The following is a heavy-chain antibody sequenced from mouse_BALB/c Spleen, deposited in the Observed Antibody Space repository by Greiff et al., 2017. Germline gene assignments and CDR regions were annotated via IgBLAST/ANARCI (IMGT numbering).Heavy chain of an antibody. CDR2: INPSNGRT. Sequence: VQLQQPGAELVKPGASVKLSCKASGYTFTSYWMHWVKQRPGQGLEWIGEINPSNGRTNYNEKFKSKATLTVDKSSSTAYMQLSSLTSEDSAVYYCARITTGDYGDYWGQGTTLTVSS. CDR3: ARITTGDYGDY. V-gene: IGHV1S81*02. J-gene: IGHJ2*01. CDR1: GYTFTSYW. D-gene: IGHD1-1*01.